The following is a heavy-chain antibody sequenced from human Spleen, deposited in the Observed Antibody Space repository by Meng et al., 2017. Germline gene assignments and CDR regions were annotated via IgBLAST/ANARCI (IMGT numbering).Heavy chain of an antibody. Sequence: QRQLRQGGDGLLKPPESPSPTCVFSGGSFSDYYWSWSRQPPGKGLEWIGEINHSGSTNYNPSLESRATISVDTSKNHFYLKLSSVTAADTAVYYCARSQGPYSGYDLNYWGQGSLVTVSS. CDR2: INHSGST. V-gene: IGHV4-34*01. D-gene: IGHD5-12*01. CDR1: GGSFSDYY. J-gene: IGHJ4*02. CDR3: ARSQGPYSGYDLNY.